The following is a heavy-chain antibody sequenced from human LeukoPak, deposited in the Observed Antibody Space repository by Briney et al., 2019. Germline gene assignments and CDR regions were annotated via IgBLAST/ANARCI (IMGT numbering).Heavy chain of an antibody. Sequence: SETLSLTCTVSGGSISSYYWSWIRQPAGKGLEWIGRIYTSGSTNYNPSLKSRVTMSVDTSKNQFSLKLSFVTAADTAVYYCAREAAAGTDDWFDPWGQGTLVTVSS. V-gene: IGHV4-4*07. CDR3: AREAAAGTDDWFDP. D-gene: IGHD6-13*01. CDR2: IYTSGST. J-gene: IGHJ5*02. CDR1: GGSISSYY.